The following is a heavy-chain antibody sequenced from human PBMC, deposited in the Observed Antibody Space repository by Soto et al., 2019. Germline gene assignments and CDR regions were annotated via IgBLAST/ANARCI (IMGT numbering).Heavy chain of an antibody. J-gene: IGHJ4*02. CDR1: GFTFRTYA. D-gene: IGHD2-15*01. CDR3: AKDLRPDGRYDLDY. Sequence: EVQLLESGGGLAQPGGSLRLSCAASGFTFRTYAMNWVRQAPGKGLEWVSVMVGDGSSWDYADSVRGRFTISRDNSKNTLYLQMNILRAEDTAVYYCAKDLRPDGRYDLDYWGQGTVVTVSS. CDR2: MVGDGSSW. V-gene: IGHV3-23*01.